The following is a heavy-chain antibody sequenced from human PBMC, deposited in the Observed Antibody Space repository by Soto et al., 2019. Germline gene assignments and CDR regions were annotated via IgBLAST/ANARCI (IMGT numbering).Heavy chain of an antibody. D-gene: IGHD3-10*01. CDR2: ISGSGGST. V-gene: IGHV3-23*01. CDR1: GFTFSSYA. CDR3: AKDRNTMVRGNWFDP. J-gene: IGHJ5*02. Sequence: GGSLRPSCAASGFTFSSYAMSWVRQAPGKGLEWVSAISGSGGSTYYADSVKGRFTISRDNSKNTLYLQMNSLRAEDTAVYYCAKDRNTMVRGNWFDPWGQGTLVTVSS.